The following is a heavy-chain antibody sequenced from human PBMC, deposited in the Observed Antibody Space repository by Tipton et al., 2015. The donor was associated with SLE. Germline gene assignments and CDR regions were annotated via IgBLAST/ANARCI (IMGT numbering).Heavy chain of an antibody. Sequence: TLSLTCTVSGGSISSYYWTWIRQPPGKGLEWIGYIYYSGSTNYNPSLKSRVTISVDTSKNQFSLKLSSVTAADTAVHYCARGVGSSWAFDCWGQGTLVTVSS. CDR1: GGSISSYY. V-gene: IGHV4-59*01. D-gene: IGHD6-13*01. CDR3: ARGVGSSWAFDC. CDR2: IYYSGST. J-gene: IGHJ4*02.